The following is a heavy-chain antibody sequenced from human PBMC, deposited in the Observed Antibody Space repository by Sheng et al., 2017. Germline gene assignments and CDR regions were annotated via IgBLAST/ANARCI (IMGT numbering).Heavy chain of an antibody. CDR3: ARYGPSYYDILTGYQTNDAFDI. Sequence: QVQLVESGGGVVQPGRSLRLSCAASGFTFSSYAMHWVRQAPGKGLEWVAVISYDGSNKYYADSVKGRFTISRDNSKNTLYLQMNSLRAEDTAVYYCARYGPSYYDILTGYQTNDAFDIWGQGTMVTVSS. V-gene: IGHV3-30-3*01. D-gene: IGHD3-9*01. CDR1: GFTFSSYA. CDR2: ISYDGSNK. J-gene: IGHJ3*02.